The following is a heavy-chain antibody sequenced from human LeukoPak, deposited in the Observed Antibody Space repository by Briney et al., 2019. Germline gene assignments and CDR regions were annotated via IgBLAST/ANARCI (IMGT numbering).Heavy chain of an antibody. D-gene: IGHD5-12*01. Sequence: GGSLRLSCAASGFTFSSYAMSWVRQAPGKGLEWVSAISGSGGSTYYADSVKGRFTISRDSSKNTLYLQMNSLRAEDTAVYYCAKDSRYAYYYYGMDVWGQGTTVTVSS. J-gene: IGHJ6*02. CDR2: ISGSGGST. CDR1: GFTFSSYA. CDR3: AKDSRYAYYYYGMDV. V-gene: IGHV3-23*01.